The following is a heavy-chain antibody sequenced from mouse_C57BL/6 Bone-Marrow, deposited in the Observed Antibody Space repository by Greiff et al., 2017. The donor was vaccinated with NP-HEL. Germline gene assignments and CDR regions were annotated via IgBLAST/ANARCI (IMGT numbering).Heavy chain of an antibody. CDR1: GYAFTNYL. J-gene: IGHJ2*01. V-gene: IGHV1-54*01. D-gene: IGHD2-3*01. Sequence: QVQLQQSGAELVRPGTSVKVSCKASGYAFTNYLIEWVKQRPGQGLEWIGVINPGSGGTNYNEKFKSKATLTVDKSSSTAYMQLSSLTSEDSAVYYCARGWLLGDYWGQGTTLTVSS. CDR3: ARGWLLGDY. CDR2: INPGSGGT.